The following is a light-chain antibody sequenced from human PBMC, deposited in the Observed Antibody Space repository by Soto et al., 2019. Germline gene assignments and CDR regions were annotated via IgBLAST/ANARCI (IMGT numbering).Light chain of an antibody. V-gene: IGKV3-20*01. CDR2: GAS. CDR1: QSVTSSY. CDR3: QQYVTSPLT. J-gene: IGKJ4*01. Sequence: IVLTQSPGTLSLSPGERATLSCRASQSVTSSYLAWYQQKPGQAPRLLIYGASSRATGIPDRFSGSGSGTDFTLTISRLEPEDFAVYYCQQYVTSPLTFGGGTKVDI.